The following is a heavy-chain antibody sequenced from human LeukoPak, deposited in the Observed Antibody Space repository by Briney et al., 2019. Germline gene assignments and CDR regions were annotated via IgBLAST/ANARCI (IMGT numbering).Heavy chain of an antibody. CDR2: IYYSGST. Sequence: PSETLSLTCTVSGGSISSGDYYWSWIRQPPGKGLEWIGYIYYSGSTYYNPSLKSRVTISVDTSKNQFSLKLSSVTAADTAVYYCARGLTRVWFGELLYFDYWGQGTLVTVSS. CDR1: GGSISSGDYY. CDR3: ARGLTRVWFGELLYFDY. J-gene: IGHJ4*02. V-gene: IGHV4-30-4*01. D-gene: IGHD3-10*01.